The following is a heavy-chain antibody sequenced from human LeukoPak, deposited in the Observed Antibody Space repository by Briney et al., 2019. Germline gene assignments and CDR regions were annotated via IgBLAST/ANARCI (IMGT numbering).Heavy chain of an antibody. CDR2: ISKSSTYI. J-gene: IGHJ4*02. D-gene: IGHD2-2*01. V-gene: IGHV3-21*01. CDR3: AREVVIVVEPAANTIDY. CDR1: GFTFSSYS. Sequence: PGGSLRLSCAASGFTFSSYSMNGVRQAPGKGLEWVSAISKSSTYIKYADSVKGRFTVSRDNAKNSLFLQMNSLRVEDTAVYYCAREVVIVVEPAANTIDYWGQGTRVTVSS.